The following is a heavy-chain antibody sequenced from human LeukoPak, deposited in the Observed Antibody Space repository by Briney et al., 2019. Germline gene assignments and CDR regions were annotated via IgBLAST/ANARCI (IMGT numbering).Heavy chain of an antibody. J-gene: IGHJ5*02. Sequence: GASATVSFTASGYTFTNYGINWVRHAYGQGIEWMGWISTYNGNTNYSQKLQGRVTMTTDTSTSTAYLELRSLRSDDTAAYYCSRGDMSKFGGVIVRLWFDPWGEGNLVTVSS. CDR1: GYTFTNYG. CDR3: SRGDMSKFGGVIVRLWFDP. V-gene: IGHV1-18*01. CDR2: ISTYNGNT. D-gene: IGHD3-16*02.